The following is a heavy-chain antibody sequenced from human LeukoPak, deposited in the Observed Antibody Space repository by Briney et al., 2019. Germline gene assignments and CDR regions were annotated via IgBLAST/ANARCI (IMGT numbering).Heavy chain of an antibody. CDR1: GFTVSSNY. D-gene: IGHD4-17*01. CDR2: IYSGGTT. V-gene: IGHV3-53*01. J-gene: IGHJ4*02. Sequence: GGSLRLSCATSGFTVSSNYMSWVRQAPGRGLEWVSVIYSGGTTYYADSVKGRFTVSRDSSKNTLYLQMNSLRADDTAVYYCARDPSWSPLRILDYWGQGTLVTVSS. CDR3: ARDPSWSPLRILDY.